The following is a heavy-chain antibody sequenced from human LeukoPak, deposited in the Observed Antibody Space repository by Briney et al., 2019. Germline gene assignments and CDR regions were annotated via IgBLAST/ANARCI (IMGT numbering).Heavy chain of an antibody. D-gene: IGHD3-3*01. CDR3: ARGARPDFWSGYEYYFDY. CDR1: GYTFTSYD. J-gene: IGHJ4*02. CDR2: ISAYNGNT. Sequence: ASVKVSCKASGYTFTSYDINWVRQATGQGLEWMGWISAYNGNTNYAQKLQGRVTMTTDTSTSTAYMELRSLRSDDTAVYYCARGARPDFWSGYEYYFDYWGQGTLVTVSS. V-gene: IGHV1-18*01.